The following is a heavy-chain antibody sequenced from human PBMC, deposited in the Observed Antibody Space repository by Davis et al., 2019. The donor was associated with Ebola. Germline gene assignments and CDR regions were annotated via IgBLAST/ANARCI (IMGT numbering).Heavy chain of an antibody. Sequence: GESLKISCEASGFTFSTCAMSWVRQAPGKGLEWVSAISGSGGSTFYADSVKGRFTISRDNSKNTLYLQMDSLRVDDTAVYYCTREGELWITFPDYWGQGTQVTVSS. CDR1: GFTFSTCA. J-gene: IGHJ4*02. CDR2: ISGSGGST. D-gene: IGHD3-16*01. CDR3: TREGELWITFPDY. V-gene: IGHV3-23*01.